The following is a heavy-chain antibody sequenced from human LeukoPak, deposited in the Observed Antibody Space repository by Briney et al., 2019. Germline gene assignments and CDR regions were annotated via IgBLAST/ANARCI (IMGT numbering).Heavy chain of an antibody. D-gene: IGHD3-3*01. CDR2: INAGNGNT. V-gene: IGHV1-3*01. CDR1: GYIFSTYA. CDR3: ARDAARISIFGVAYYFDF. Sequence: GASVKVSCKASGYIFSTYAMHWVRQAPGQGPEWMGWINAGNGNTKSSQKFQGRITITRDKSANTSYLELSSLRSEDTAVYYCARDAARISIFGVAYYFDFWGQGTRVTVSS. J-gene: IGHJ4*02.